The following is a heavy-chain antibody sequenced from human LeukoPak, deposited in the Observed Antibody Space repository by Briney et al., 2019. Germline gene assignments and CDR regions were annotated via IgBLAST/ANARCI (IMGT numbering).Heavy chain of an antibody. J-gene: IGHJ6*03. CDR2: ISHSGST. V-gene: IGHV4-30-2*01. D-gene: IGHD2-2*01. Sequence: PSQTLSLTCTVSGGSITSGGYYWSWIRQPPGKGLEWIGYISHSGSTYYNPSLRSRVTISVDTSKNQFSLKLSSVTAADTAVYYCARAALVVPAAPYYYYMDVWGKGTTVTVSS. CDR1: GGSITSGGYY. CDR3: ARAALVVPAAPYYYYMDV.